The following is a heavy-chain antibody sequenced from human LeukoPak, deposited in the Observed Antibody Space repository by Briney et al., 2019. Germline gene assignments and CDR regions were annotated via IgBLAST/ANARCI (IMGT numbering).Heavy chain of an antibody. CDR3: AKDRETTASGTFDY. V-gene: IGHV3-30*18. Sequence: PGGSLRLSCGASGFTFDKYGMNYVRQAPGKGLEWVAVILEDGRIKKYADSVKDRFTISRDNTNNTLYLQMHSLRVEDTGIYFCAKDRETTASGTFDYWGLGTLVTVSS. J-gene: IGHJ4*02. CDR1: GFTFDKYG. CDR2: ILEDGRIK. D-gene: IGHD1-1*01.